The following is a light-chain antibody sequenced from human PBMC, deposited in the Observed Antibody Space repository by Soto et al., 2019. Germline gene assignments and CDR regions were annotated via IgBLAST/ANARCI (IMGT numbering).Light chain of an antibody. Sequence: DIVMTQSPDSLTVSLGERATINCKSSQSVLSSSNNKNYLAWHQQKPGQPPKVLISWASTREPGVPDRFGGSGSATDFTLTINNLQAEDVAVYYCQQYHTGPITFGQGTRLEIK. CDR2: WAS. V-gene: IGKV4-1*01. CDR3: QQYHTGPIT. J-gene: IGKJ5*01. CDR1: QSVLSSSNNKNY.